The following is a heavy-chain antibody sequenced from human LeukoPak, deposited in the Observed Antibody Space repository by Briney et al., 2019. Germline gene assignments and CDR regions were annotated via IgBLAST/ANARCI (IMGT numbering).Heavy chain of an antibody. CDR1: GFTFSSYA. D-gene: IGHD3-16*02. CDR3: AKDRDTRNNWFDP. V-gene: IGHV3-23*01. CDR2: ISGSGGST. J-gene: IGHJ5*02. Sequence: GGSLRLSCAASGFTFSSYAMSWVRQAPGKGLEGGSAISGSGGSTSYADSVKGRFTISRDNSKNKLYLQMNSLRAEDTAVYYCAKDRDTRNNWFDPWGQGTLVTVSS.